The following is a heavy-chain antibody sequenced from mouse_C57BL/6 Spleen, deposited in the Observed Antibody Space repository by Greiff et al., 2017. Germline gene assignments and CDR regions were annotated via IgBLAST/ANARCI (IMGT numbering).Heavy chain of an antibody. CDR3: ARSGDYYGSSSLYYFDD. CDR2: IYPGDGDT. CDR1: GYAFSSYW. D-gene: IGHD1-1*01. V-gene: IGHV1-80*01. Sequence: QVQLKESGAELVKPGASVKISCKASGYAFSSYWMNWVKQRPGKGLEWIGQIYPGDGDTNYNGKFKGKATLTADTSSSTAYMQLSSLTSEDSAVYFCARSGDYYGSSSLYYFDDWGQGTTLTVSS. J-gene: IGHJ2*01.